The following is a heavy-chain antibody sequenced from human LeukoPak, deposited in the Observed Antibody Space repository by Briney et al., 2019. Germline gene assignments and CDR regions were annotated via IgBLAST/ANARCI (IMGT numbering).Heavy chain of an antibody. V-gene: IGHV4-34*01. D-gene: IGHD5-12*01. Sequence: SETLSLTCAVYGGSFSGYYWSWIRQPPGKGLEWIGEINHSGSTNYNPSLKSRVTISVDTSKNQFSLKLSSVTAADTAVYYCARGTRLRLRDFDNWGQGTLVTVSS. CDR2: INHSGST. J-gene: IGHJ4*02. CDR1: GGSFSGYY. CDR3: ARGTRLRLRDFDN.